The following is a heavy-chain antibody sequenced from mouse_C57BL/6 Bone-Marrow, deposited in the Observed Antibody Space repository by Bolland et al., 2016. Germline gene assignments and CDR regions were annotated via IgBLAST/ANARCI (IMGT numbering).Heavy chain of an antibody. V-gene: IGHV2-6-1*01. CDR2: SDGST. Sequence: SDGSTTYNSALKSRLSISKDNSKSQVFLKMNSLQTDDTAMYYCARRTVYYAMDYWGQGTS. CDR3: ARRTVYYAMDY. D-gene: IGHD1-1*01. J-gene: IGHJ4*01.